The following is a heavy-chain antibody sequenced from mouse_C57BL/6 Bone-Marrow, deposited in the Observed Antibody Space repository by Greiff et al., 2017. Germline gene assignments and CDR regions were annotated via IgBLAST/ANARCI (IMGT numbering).Heavy chain of an antibody. CDR1: GYTFTDYN. Sequence: VQLKESGPELVKPGASVKMSCKASGYTFTDYNMHWVKQSHGKSLEWIGYINPNNGGTSYNQKFKGKATLTVNKSSSTAYMELRSRTSEDSAVYYCAMGGLTTVVGGVAYWGQGTLVTVSA. CDR3: AMGGLTTVVGGVAY. CDR2: INPNNGGT. D-gene: IGHD1-1*01. J-gene: IGHJ3*01. V-gene: IGHV1-22*01.